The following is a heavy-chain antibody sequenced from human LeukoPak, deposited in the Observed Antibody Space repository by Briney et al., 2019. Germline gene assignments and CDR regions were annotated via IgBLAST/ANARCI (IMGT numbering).Heavy chain of an antibody. CDR3: AKGPLSGTAAAIDY. D-gene: IGHD2-2*01. CDR1: GFTFNNYG. CDR2: ISYDGRNK. Sequence: GGSLRLSCAASGFTFNNYGMHWVRQSPGKGLEWVAVISYDGRNKHYRDSVKGRFTISRDISTDTLWLQIDPLRPEHTAVYYCAKGPLSGTAAAIDYWGQGPLVPVSS. V-gene: IGHV3-30*18. J-gene: IGHJ4*02.